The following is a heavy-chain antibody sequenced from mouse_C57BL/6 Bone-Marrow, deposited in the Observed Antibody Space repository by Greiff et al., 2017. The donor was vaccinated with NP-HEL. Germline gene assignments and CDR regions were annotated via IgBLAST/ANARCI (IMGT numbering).Heavy chain of an antibody. CDR2: IRLKSDNYAT. V-gene: IGHV6-3*01. Sequence: EVKLVESGGGLVQPGGSMKLSCVASGFTFSNYWMNWVRQSPEKGLEWVAQIRLKSDNYATHYAESVKGRFTISRDDSKSSVYLQMNNLRAEDTGIYYCTDHYGLAWFAYWGQGTLVTVSA. CDR3: TDHYGLAWFAY. CDR1: GFTFSNYW. D-gene: IGHD1-1*01. J-gene: IGHJ3*01.